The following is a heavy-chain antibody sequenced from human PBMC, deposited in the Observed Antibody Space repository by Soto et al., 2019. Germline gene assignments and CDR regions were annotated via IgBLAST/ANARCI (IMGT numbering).Heavy chain of an antibody. V-gene: IGHV1-46*01. CDR3: ATERITIFGVVTLDY. J-gene: IGHJ4*02. Sequence: ASVKVSCKASGYTFTSYYMHWVRQAPGQGLEWMGIINPSGGSTSYAQKFQGRVTMTEDTSTDTAYMELSSLRSEDAAVYYCATERITIFGVVTLDYWGQGTLVTVSS. CDR1: GYTFTSYY. CDR2: INPSGGST. D-gene: IGHD3-3*01.